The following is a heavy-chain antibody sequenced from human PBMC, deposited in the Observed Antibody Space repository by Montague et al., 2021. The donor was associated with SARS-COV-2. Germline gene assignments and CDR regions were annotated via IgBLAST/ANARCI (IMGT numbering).Heavy chain of an antibody. Sequence: SETLSLTCAVYGGSFSGYYWNWIRQPPGKGLEWIGEINHSGSTNYNPSLKSRVTMSVDTSKNQFSLKLSSVTAADTAVYYCARVRQWLVPFDYWGQGTLVTVSS. V-gene: IGHV4-34*01. CDR3: ARVRQWLVPFDY. J-gene: IGHJ4*02. D-gene: IGHD6-19*01. CDR1: GGSFSGYY. CDR2: INHSGST.